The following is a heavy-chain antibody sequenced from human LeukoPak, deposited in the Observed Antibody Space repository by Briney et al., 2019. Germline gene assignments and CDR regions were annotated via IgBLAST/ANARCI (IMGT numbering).Heavy chain of an antibody. CDR3: ARVSPHGVDP. CDR2: IIPIFGTA. Sequence: SVKVSCKASGGTSSSYAISWVRQAPGQGLEWMGGIIPIFGTANYAQKFQGRVTVTADESTSTAYMELSSLRSEDTAVYYCARVSPHGVDPWGQGTLVTVSS. V-gene: IGHV1-69*01. J-gene: IGHJ5*02. D-gene: IGHD3-10*01. CDR1: GGTSSSYA.